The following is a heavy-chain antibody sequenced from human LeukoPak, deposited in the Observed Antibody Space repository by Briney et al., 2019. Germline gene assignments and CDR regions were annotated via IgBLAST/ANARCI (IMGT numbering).Heavy chain of an antibody. CDR2: INPNGGST. CDR3: ARAADYGDYRNWFDP. D-gene: IGHD4-17*01. V-gene: IGHV1-46*01. J-gene: IGHJ5*02. Sequence: GASVKVSCKASGYTFTSYYMHWVRRAPGQGLEWTGIINPNGGSTNYAQKFQDRVTMSRDTSTSTVYMELSSLRSEDTAVYYCARAADYGDYRNWFDPWGQGTLVTVSS. CDR1: GYTFTSYY.